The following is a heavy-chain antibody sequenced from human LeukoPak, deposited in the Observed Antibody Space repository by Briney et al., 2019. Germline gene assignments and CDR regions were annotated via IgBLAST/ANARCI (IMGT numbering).Heavy chain of an antibody. V-gene: IGHV3-74*01. CDR1: GFTFTTYW. CDR3: ARDAVGTANAV. D-gene: IGHD5-18*01. Sequence: PGGSLRLSCAVSGFTFTTYWMHWVRQAPGKGLVWVSHINSDGSITSYADSVKGRFTISRDNAKNTLYLQMNSLRAEDTAVYYCARDAVGTANAVWGQGTTVTVSS. CDR2: INSDGSIT. J-gene: IGHJ6*02.